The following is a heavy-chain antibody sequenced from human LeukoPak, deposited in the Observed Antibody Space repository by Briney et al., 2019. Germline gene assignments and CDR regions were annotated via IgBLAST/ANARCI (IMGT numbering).Heavy chain of an antibody. CDR2: IYYSGST. J-gene: IGHJ4*02. V-gene: IGHV4-39*07. D-gene: IGHD2-2*01. CDR1: GGSISSSSYY. CDR3: PRHQLTLGAYYFDY. Sequence: KSSETLSLTCTVSGGSISSSSYYWGWIRQPPGKGLEWIGSIYYSGSTYYNPSLKSRVTISVDTSKNQFSLKLSSVTAADTAVYYCPRHQLTLGAYYFDYWGQGTLVTVSS.